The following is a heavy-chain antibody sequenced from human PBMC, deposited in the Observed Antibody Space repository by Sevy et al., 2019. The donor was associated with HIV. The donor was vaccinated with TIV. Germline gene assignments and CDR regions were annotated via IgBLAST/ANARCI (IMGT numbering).Heavy chain of an antibody. Sequence: SETLSLTCAVSGYSISSGYYWGWIRQPPGKGLEWIGSIYHSGSTYYNPSLKSRVTISVDTSKNQFSLKLSSVTAADTAVYYCARRGYDFWSGYYRGGGHFDYWGQGTLVTVSS. D-gene: IGHD3-3*01. J-gene: IGHJ4*02. V-gene: IGHV4-38-2*01. CDR1: GYSISSGYY. CDR2: IYHSGST. CDR3: ARRGYDFWSGYYRGGGHFDY.